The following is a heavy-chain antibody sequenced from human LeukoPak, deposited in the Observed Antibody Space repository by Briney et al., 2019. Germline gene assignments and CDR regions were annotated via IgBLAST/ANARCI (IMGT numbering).Heavy chain of an antibody. Sequence: PSETLSLTCTVSGGSISGYYWSWIRQPPGKGLEWIGYIYTSGSTNYNPSLKSRVTISVDTSKNQFSLKLSSVTAADTAVYYCARLPGGDSSSVVAFDIWGQGTMVTVSS. J-gene: IGHJ3*02. CDR1: GGSISGYY. D-gene: IGHD2-21*02. V-gene: IGHV4-4*09. CDR3: ARLPGGDSSSVVAFDI. CDR2: IYTSGST.